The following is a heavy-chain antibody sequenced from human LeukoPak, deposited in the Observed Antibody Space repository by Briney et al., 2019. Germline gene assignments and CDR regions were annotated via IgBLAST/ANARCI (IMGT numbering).Heavy chain of an antibody. CDR1: GFTFSSYG. D-gene: IGHD4-23*01. J-gene: IGHJ4*02. CDR2: IWYDGSNK. V-gene: IGHV3-33*01. Sequence: PGGSLRLSCAASGFTFSSYGMHWVRQAPGKGLEWVAVIWYDGSNKYYADSVKGRFTISRDNSKNTLYLQMNSLRAEDTAVYYWAGGRWSTVVIVDFWGWGPRVIVSS. CDR3: AGGRWSTVVIVDF.